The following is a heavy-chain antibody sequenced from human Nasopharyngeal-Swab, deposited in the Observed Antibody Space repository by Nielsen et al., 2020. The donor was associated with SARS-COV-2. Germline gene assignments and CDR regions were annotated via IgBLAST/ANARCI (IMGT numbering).Heavy chain of an antibody. Sequence: GESLKISCAASGFTFSRYAMHWVRQAPGKGLEWVAVISYDGSNKYYADSVKGRFTISRDNSKNKLYLQMNSLRAEDTAVYYCASPGLWYGDYEPFDYWGQGTLVTVSS. V-gene: IGHV3-30-3*01. CDR3: ASPGLWYGDYEPFDY. CDR1: GFTFSRYA. D-gene: IGHD4-17*01. J-gene: IGHJ4*02. CDR2: ISYDGSNK.